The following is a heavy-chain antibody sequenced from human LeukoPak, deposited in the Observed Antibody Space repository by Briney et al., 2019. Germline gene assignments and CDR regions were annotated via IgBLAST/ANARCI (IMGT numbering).Heavy chain of an antibody. V-gene: IGHV4-59*01. CDR1: GVPISNYY. J-gene: IGHJ4*02. CDR3: ARAEPVGGSRVLDY. CDR2: IYYTVST. Sequence: PSETLSLTCSVSGVPISNYYWSWIRQPPGKGLEWIGYIYYTVSTYYNPSLKSRVTMSVDTSKSQFSLRLNSVTAADTAVYYCARAEPVGGSRVLDYWGQGTLVTVSS. D-gene: IGHD1-26*01.